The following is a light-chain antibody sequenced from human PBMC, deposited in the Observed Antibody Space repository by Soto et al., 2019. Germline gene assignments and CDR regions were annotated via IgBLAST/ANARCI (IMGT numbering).Light chain of an antibody. J-gene: IGKJ1*01. Sequence: EIVLTQSPGTLSLSPGERATLSCRASQSVSSSYLAWYQQKPGQAPRLLIYGASSRATGIPDRFSGSGSGTNFTLTISRREPEDSAVYYCHQDGSSPLWTFAQGTKLDIK. CDR1: QSVSSSY. CDR2: GAS. V-gene: IGKV3-20*01. CDR3: HQDGSSPLWT.